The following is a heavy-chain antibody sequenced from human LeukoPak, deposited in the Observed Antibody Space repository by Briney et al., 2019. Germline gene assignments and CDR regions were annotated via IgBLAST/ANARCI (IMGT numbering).Heavy chain of an antibody. CDR1: GFTFKSYA. J-gene: IGHJ4*02. CDR3: VKGLDYSSSQMDS. CDR2: INTNGANT. Sequence: GGSLRLACSASGFTFKSYAMHEVRQAPGKGLEYVSSINTNGANTYYADSVKGRFTISRDNSRNTVYAQMNSLTPEDTAVYYCVKGLDYSSSQMDSWGQGTLVTVSS. V-gene: IGHV3-64*05. D-gene: IGHD6-6*01.